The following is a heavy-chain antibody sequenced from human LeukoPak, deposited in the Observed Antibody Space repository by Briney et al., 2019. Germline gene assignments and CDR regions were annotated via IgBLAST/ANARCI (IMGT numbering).Heavy chain of an antibody. CDR3: ATASPYDILTGYYRY. D-gene: IGHD3-9*01. V-gene: IGHV1-24*01. J-gene: IGHJ4*02. Sequence: RASVKVSCKVSGYTLTELSMHWVRQAPGKGLERMGGFDPEDGETIYAQKFQGRVTMTEDTSTDTAYMELSSLRSEDTAVFYCATASPYDILTGYYRYWGQGTLVTVSS. CDR1: GYTLTELS. CDR2: FDPEDGET.